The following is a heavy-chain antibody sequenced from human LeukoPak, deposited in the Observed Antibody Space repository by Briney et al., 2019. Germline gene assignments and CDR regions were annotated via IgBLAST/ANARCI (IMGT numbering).Heavy chain of an antibody. V-gene: IGHV4-59*01. CDR1: DDSITMYY. Sequence: SETLSLTCSVSDDSITMYYWTWIRQPPGKGLEWIGYVDHTGSTNFNPSLNGRVSISRDTTKNLFSLRLRSVTAADTAVYYCARGLLWFAEGVANMDVWGKGTTVTISS. CDR3: ARGLLWFAEGVANMDV. D-gene: IGHD3-10*01. CDR2: VDHTGST. J-gene: IGHJ6*03.